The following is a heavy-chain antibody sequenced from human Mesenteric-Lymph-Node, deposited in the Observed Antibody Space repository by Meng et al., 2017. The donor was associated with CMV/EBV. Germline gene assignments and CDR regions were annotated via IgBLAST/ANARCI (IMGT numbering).Heavy chain of an antibody. CDR3: ARPPYDSSGYEGTWFDY. D-gene: IGHD3-22*01. CDR2: ISYDGSNK. J-gene: IGHJ4*02. V-gene: IGHV3-30*04. Sequence: FTFNSYAMNWVRQDPGKGLEWVAVISYDGSNKYYADSVKGRFTISRDNSKNTLYLQMNSLRAEDTAVYYCARPPYDSSGYEGTWFDYWGQGTLVTVSS. CDR1: FTFNSYA.